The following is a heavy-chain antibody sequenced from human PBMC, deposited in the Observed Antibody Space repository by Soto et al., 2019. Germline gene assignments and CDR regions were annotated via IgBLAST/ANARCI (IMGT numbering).Heavy chain of an antibody. CDR1: GFSLSTGGVG. Sequence: QITLKESGPTLVKPTQTLTLTCTFSGFSLSTGGVGVGWIRQPPGEALEWLALIYWDNDKRYSPSLKCRLTITNDASKNQVVLTMTNMDPVDTATYYCAHSRCGGDCLQSYSSHYYYGMDVWGQGTTVTVSS. D-gene: IGHD2-21*02. CDR3: AHSRCGGDCLQSYSSHYYYGMDV. CDR2: IYWDNDK. J-gene: IGHJ6*02. V-gene: IGHV2-5*02.